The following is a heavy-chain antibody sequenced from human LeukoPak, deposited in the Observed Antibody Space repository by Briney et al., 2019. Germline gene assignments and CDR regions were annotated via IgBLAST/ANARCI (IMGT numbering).Heavy chain of an antibody. CDR3: ARDRGGHDSVY. J-gene: IGHJ4*02. D-gene: IGHD5-12*01. CDR2: IWYDGRSE. V-gene: IGHV3-33*01. CDR1: GFSFSSYG. Sequence: GGSLRLSCVASGFSFSSYGMHWVRQAPGKGLEWVAVIWYDGRSEYYGDSVKGRFTISRDNSKSTVYLQMNSLRAEDTAIYYCARDRGGHDSVYGGQGTLVTVSA.